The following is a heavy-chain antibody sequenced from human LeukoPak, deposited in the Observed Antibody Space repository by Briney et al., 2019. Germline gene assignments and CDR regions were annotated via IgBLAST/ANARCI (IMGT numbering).Heavy chain of an antibody. V-gene: IGHV4-30-2*01. CDR1: GGSISSGGYY. CDR2: IYHSGST. D-gene: IGHD5-24*01. Sequence: PSQTLSLTFTVSGGSISSGGYYWSWIRQPPGKGLEWIGYIYHSGSTYYNPSLKSRVTISVDKSKNQFSLKLSSVTAADTAVYYCARDQAWLQSSGYYFDYWGQGTLVTVSS. CDR3: ARDQAWLQSSGYYFDY. J-gene: IGHJ4*02.